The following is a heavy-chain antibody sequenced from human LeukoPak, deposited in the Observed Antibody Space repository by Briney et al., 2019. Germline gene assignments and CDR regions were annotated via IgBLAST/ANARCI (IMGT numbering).Heavy chain of an antibody. CDR2: IHCAGAVT. CDR3: ARDPNGDYIGAFDF. J-gene: IGHJ3*01. CDR1: GFTFSNFG. Sequence: GGSLRLSCAASGFTFSNFGMTWVRQAPGQGREWVSSIHCAGAVTGYADSVKGRLNTSRDTSDNTLYLHMDSLRADDTAVYYCARDPNGDYIGAFDFRGQGTMVTVSS. D-gene: IGHD4-11*01. V-gene: IGHV3-23*01.